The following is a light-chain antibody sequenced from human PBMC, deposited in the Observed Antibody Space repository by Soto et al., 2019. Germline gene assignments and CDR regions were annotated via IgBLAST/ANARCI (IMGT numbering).Light chain of an antibody. CDR1: SSDIGGYDY. CDR3: TSYACVSSQVV. V-gene: IGLV2-14*01. Sequence: QSALTQPASVSGSPGQSITLSCTGTSSDIGGYDYVSWYQRHPGKAPKLIIYDVNNRPSGVSNRFSGSKSGNTSSLTISGLQAEDVADYYCTSYACVSSQVVFGGGTKLTVL. CDR2: DVN. J-gene: IGLJ2*01.